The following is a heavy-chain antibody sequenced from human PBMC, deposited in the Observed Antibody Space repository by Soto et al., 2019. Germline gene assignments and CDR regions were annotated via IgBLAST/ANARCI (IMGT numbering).Heavy chain of an antibody. CDR2: ISMTSSYI. Sequence: GESLKISGLVSGLTFSPYSINWVRQPPGKGLELVSSISMTSSYIYYRDSVKGRFTISRDNAKNSLSLQMNGLRVEDTAVYYCVSDQKREHFETSGPNWFATWGQGTLVNVSA. D-gene: IGHD6-19*01. V-gene: IGHV3-21*06. CDR3: VSDQKREHFETSGPNWFAT. CDR1: GLTFSPYS. J-gene: IGHJ5*02.